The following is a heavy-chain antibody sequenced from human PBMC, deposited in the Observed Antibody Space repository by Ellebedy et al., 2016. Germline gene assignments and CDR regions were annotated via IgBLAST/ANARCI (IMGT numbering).Heavy chain of an antibody. V-gene: IGHV3-49*03. CDR1: GFTFGDYA. J-gene: IGHJ6*02. Sequence: GESLKISCPASGFTFGDYAMSWFRQAPGKGLEWVGFIRSKAYGGTTEYAASVKGRFTISRDDSKSIAYLQMNSLKTEDTAVYYCTRGTNYDFWSGYYNYYYGMDVWGQGTTVTVSS. CDR3: TRGTNYDFWSGYYNYYYGMDV. D-gene: IGHD3-3*01. CDR2: IRSKAYGGTT.